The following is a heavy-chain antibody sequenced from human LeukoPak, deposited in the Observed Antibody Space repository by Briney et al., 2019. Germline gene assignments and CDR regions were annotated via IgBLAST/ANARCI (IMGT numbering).Heavy chain of an antibody. CDR2: IYYSGST. Sequence: SETLPLTCTVSGGSISSYYWGWIRQPPGKGLEWIGYIYYSGSTNYNPSLKSRVTISVDTSKNQFSLKLSSVTAADTAVYCCARGSSPGVFDYWGQGTLVTVSS. CDR3: ARGSSPGVFDY. CDR1: GGSISSYY. J-gene: IGHJ4*02. D-gene: IGHD6-6*01. V-gene: IGHV4-59*08.